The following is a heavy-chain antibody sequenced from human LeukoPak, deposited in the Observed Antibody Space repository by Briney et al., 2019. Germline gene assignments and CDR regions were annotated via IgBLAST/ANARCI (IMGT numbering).Heavy chain of an antibody. J-gene: IGHJ4*02. V-gene: IGHV1-8*01. CDR3: ARGRHPGPTWISEY. D-gene: IGHD5-12*01. CDR2: MNPNSGNT. CDR1: EYAFTSYD. Sequence: ASVKVSCKASEYAFTSYDINWVRQATGQGLEWMGWMNPNSGNTGYAQRFQGRVTMTRNTSISTAYMELSSLTFEDTAVYYCARGRHPGPTWISEYWGQGTLVTVSS.